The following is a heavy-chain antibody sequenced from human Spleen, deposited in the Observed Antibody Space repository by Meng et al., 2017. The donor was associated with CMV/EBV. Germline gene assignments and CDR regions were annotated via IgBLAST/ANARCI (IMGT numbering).Heavy chain of an antibody. J-gene: IGHJ4*02. CDR2: ISSSSSYI. Sequence: GESLKISCAASGFTFSSYSMNWVRQAPGKGLEWVSSISSSSSYIYYADSVKGRFTISRDNSKNTLYLQMNSLRAEDTAVYYCAALGYWGQGTLVTVSS. V-gene: IGHV3-21*04. CDR3: AALGY. CDR1: GFTFSSYS. D-gene: IGHD7-27*01.